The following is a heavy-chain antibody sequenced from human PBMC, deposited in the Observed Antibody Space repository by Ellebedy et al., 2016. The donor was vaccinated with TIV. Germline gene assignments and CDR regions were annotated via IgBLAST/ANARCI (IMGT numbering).Heavy chain of an antibody. CDR1: GFTVTAYP. V-gene: IGHV3-53*01. D-gene: IGHD6-19*01. J-gene: IGHJ4*02. CDR3: ARATQWLTFDF. Sequence: GESLKISCAASGFTVTAYPMNWVRQAPGKGLEWVSTIFNADDTNFAGYAGSVKGRFTVSRDNPENTLYLQMNNLRADDTAIYYCARATQWLTFDFWGQGILVTVSA. CDR2: IFNADDT.